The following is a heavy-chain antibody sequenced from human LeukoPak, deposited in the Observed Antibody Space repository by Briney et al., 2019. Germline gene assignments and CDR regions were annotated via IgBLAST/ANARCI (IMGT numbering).Heavy chain of an antibody. CDR3: ARHGPDYGDFGYWYFDL. D-gene: IGHD4-17*01. CDR2: TYYSGST. V-gene: IGHV4-39*01. Sequence: SETLSLTCTVSGGSISSSSYYWGWIRQPPGKGLEWIGSTYYSGSTYYNPSLKSRVTISVDTSKNQFSLKLSSVTAADTAVYYCARHGPDYGDFGYWYFDLWGRGTLVTVSS. J-gene: IGHJ2*01. CDR1: GGSISSSSYY.